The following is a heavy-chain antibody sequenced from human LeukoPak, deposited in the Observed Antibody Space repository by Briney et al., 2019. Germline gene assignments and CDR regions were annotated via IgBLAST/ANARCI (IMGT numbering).Heavy chain of an antibody. V-gene: IGHV3-15*01. D-gene: IGHD5-24*01. CDR1: GFTFDIAW. CDR3: VSRDAYKPRYFMDV. J-gene: IGHJ6*03. Sequence: NAGGSLRLSCAVSGFTFDIAWMNWVRQAPGEGLEWLGRIKSKNDGAATDYAAPVRGRFTISTDDSKNTLYLQMNSLKAEDTAVYYCVSRDAYKPRYFMDVWGKGTTVTVSS. CDR2: IKSKNDGAAT.